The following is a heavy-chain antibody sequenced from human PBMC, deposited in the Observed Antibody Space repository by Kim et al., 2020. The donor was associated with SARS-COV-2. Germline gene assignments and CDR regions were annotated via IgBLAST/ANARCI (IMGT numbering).Heavy chain of an antibody. Sequence: GGATYYTDSVKGRFTITRDNSKNTLYLQMNSRRAEDTAVYYCARDEYSGGDWGQGTLVTVSS. CDR3: ARDEYSGGD. CDR2: GGAT. D-gene: IGHD6-6*01. V-gene: IGHV3-66*01. J-gene: IGHJ4*02.